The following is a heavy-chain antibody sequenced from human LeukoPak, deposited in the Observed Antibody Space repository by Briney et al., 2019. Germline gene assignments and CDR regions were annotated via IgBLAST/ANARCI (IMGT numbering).Heavy chain of an antibody. J-gene: IGHJ4*02. CDR1: GFTFSSYA. Sequence: GGSLRLSCAASGFTFSSYAMRWVRQAPGKGLEWVSFISGSGGSTYYADSVRGLFTSSRDNSKNTLYLQMNSLRVEDTAVYYCARKSAVAEFFDYWGQGTLVTVSS. CDR3: ARKSAVAEFFDY. D-gene: IGHD6-19*01. V-gene: IGHV3-23*01. CDR2: ISGSGGST.